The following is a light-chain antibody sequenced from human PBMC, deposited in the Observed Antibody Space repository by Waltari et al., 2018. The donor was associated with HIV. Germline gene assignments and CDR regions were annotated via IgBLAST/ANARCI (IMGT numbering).Light chain of an antibody. Sequence: QSVLTQPPSVSAAPGQKVTISCSGNSSNVGNNSVSWYQQLPETAPKVIIYDNDKRPSGIPDRFSASKSGTSATLAITGLQTGDEADYHCGTWDSDLSAGVFGGGTKLTVL. J-gene: IGLJ3*02. CDR2: DND. CDR3: GTWDSDLSAGV. CDR1: SSNVGNNS. V-gene: IGLV1-51*01.